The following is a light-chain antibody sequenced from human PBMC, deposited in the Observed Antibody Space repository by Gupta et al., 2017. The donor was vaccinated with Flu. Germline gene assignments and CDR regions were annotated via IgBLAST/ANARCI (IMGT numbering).Light chain of an antibody. CDR3: ASWDNSLSATV. CDR1: SSNIGNNY. J-gene: IGLJ3*02. CDR2: ETN. V-gene: IGLV1-51*02. Sequence: QSVFTQPPSVSAAPGQKVTISCSGSSSNIGNNYVSWYQQFPGTAPKLLIYETNRRPSGIPDRFSGSKSGTSATLGITGLQTGDEADYYCASWDNSLSATVFGGGTKVTVL.